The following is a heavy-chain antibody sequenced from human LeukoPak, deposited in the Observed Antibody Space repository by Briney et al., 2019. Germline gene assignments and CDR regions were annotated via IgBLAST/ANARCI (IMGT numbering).Heavy chain of an antibody. CDR1: GLTFSDYY. CDR2: ISGSTDYT. D-gene: IGHD5-12*01. J-gene: IGHJ4*02. Sequence: SGGSLRLSCAASGLTFSDYYMSWIRQAPGKGLEWVSYISGSTDYTNYADSVKGRFTISRDNAKNSLFLHMNSLRAEDTAVYYCARTNSGYDSFDYWGQGTLVTVSS. CDR3: ARTNSGYDSFDY. V-gene: IGHV3-11*03.